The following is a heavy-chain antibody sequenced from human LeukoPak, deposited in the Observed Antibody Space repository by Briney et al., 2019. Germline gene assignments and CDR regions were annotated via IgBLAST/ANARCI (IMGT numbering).Heavy chain of an antibody. Sequence: SETLSLTCTVSGGSISSSSYYWGWIRQPPGKGLEWIGSIYHSGSTYYNPSLKSRVTISVDTSKNQFSLKLSSVTAADTAVYYCAGTMVREAPFDYWGQGTLVTVSS. J-gene: IGHJ4*02. CDR3: AGTMVREAPFDY. CDR2: IYHSGST. D-gene: IGHD3-10*01. CDR1: GGSISSSSYY. V-gene: IGHV4-39*07.